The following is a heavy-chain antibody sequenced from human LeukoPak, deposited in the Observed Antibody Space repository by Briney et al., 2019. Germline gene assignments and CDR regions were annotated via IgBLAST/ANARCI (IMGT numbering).Heavy chain of an antibody. V-gene: IGHV4-59*01. Sequence: SETLCLTCTVSGGSISSYYWSWIRQPPGKGLEWIGYIYYSGSTNYNLSLKSRVTISVHTSKNQFSLKLSSVTAADTAVYYCARGPGDYKQETYYYYYGMDVWGQGTTVTVSS. D-gene: IGHD4-17*01. CDR2: IYYSGST. CDR1: GGSISSYY. CDR3: ARGPGDYKQETYYYYYGMDV. J-gene: IGHJ6*02.